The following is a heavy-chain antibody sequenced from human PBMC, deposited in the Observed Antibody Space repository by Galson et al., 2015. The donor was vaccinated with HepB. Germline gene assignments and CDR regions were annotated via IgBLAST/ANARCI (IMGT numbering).Heavy chain of an antibody. J-gene: IGHJ4*02. V-gene: IGHV3-21*01. CDR1: GFTFSSCS. Sequence: SLRLSCAASGFTFSSCSMNWVRQAPGKGLEWVSSISSSSSYIYYADSVKGRFTISRDNAKNSLYLQMNSLRAEDTAVYYCARGGGRDCYDSSGYYPFDYWGQGTLVTVSS. CDR3: ARGGGRDCYDSSGYYPFDY. CDR2: ISSSSSYI. D-gene: IGHD3-22*01.